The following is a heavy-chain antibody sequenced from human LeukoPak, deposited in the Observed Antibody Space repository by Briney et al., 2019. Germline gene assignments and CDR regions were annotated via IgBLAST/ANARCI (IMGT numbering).Heavy chain of an antibody. V-gene: IGHV3-11*01. CDR3: SRDPRNLDY. J-gene: IGHJ4*02. CDR2: ISPSGTDI. D-gene: IGHD1-14*01. Sequence: GSLRLSCAASGFTFSDYYMTWIRQAPGKGLESVSYISPSGTDISYADSVKGRFTISRDNAKNSLYLQMNSLRAEDTAVYYCSRDPRNLDYWGQGTLVTVSS. CDR1: GFTFSDYY.